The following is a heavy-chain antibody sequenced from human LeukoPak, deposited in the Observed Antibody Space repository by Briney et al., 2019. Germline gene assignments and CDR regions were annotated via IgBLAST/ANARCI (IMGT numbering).Heavy chain of an antibody. CDR3: ASLSGRSHAFDI. CDR1: GFSFSGSY. Sequence: GGSLRLSCAASGFSFSGSYMSWIRQAPGKGLEWVSYISGSSSTIYYADSVKGRFTISRDNAKNSLYLQMNSLRAEDTAVYYCASLSGRSHAFDIWGQGTMVTVSS. D-gene: IGHD5-12*01. J-gene: IGHJ3*02. V-gene: IGHV3-11*04. CDR2: ISGSSSTI.